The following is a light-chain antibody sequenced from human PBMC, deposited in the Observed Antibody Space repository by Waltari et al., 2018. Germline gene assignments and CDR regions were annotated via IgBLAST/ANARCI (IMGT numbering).Light chain of an antibody. J-gene: IGKJ2*03. Sequence: VVMTKSPLTLTVTPGQPASISCRSSQSLVNSDGKIYLNCLQQRPGQPPRRLINQVSNRDSGGPDRFSGSGAGTDFPLQISIVEAADVCLYYCAQGLHRPHRFGQGTKVEIK. V-gene: IGKV2-30*01. CDR3: AQGLHRPHR. CDR1: QSLVNSDGKIY. CDR2: QVS.